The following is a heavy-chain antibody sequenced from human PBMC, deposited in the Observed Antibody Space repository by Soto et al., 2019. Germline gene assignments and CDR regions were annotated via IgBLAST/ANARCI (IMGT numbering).Heavy chain of an antibody. CDR1: GGSISSSNW. J-gene: IGHJ4*02. CDR3: ARDPREDYGGSLFDY. CDR2: IYHSGST. D-gene: IGHD4-17*01. Sequence: QVQLQESGPGLVKPSGTLSLTCAVSGGSISSSNWWSWVRQPPGKGLEWIGEIYHSGSTNYNPSLKSRVTISVDKSKNQFSRKLSSVTAADTAVYYCARDPREDYGGSLFDYWGQGTLVTVSS. V-gene: IGHV4-4*02.